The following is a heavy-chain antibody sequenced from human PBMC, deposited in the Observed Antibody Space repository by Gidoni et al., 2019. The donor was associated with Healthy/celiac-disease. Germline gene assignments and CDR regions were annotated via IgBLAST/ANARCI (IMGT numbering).Heavy chain of an antibody. J-gene: IGHJ4*02. CDR2: ISGSGGST. CDR3: AKATGREGSRKFVRYPYYFDY. D-gene: IGHD3-9*01. CDR1: GFTFSSYA. V-gene: IGHV3-23*01. Sequence: EVQLLESGGGLVQPGGSLRLSCAASGFTFSSYAMSWVRQAPGKGLEWVSAISGSGGSTYYADSVKGRFTISRDNSKNTLYLQMNSLGAEDTAVYYCAKATGREGSRKFVRYPYYFDYWGQGTLVTVSS.